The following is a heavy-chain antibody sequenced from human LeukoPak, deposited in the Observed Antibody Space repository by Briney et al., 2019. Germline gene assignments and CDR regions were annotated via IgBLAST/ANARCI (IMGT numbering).Heavy chain of an antibody. V-gene: IGHV3-33*06. CDR1: GFTFSSYG. CDR2: IWYDGSNK. Sequence: GRSLRLSCAASGFTFSSYGMHWVRQAPGKGLEWVAVIWYDGSNKYYADSVKGRFTISRDNSKNTLYLQMNSLRAEDTAVYYCAKDRCSSTSCYYYYYMDVWGEGTTVTVSS. J-gene: IGHJ6*03. D-gene: IGHD2-2*01. CDR3: AKDRCSSTSCYYYYYMDV.